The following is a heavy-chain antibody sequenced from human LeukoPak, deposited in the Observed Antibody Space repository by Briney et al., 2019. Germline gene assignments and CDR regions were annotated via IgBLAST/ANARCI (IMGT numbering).Heavy chain of an antibody. J-gene: IGHJ4*02. CDR3: ARTGTGAFDY. V-gene: IGHV4-59*08. Sequence: SETLSLTCTVSGASISGYYWSWIRQPPGKGLEWIGFVYYSGSTNYSPSLKSRATISIDTSKNQFSLRLSSVTAADTAVYYCARTGTGAFDYWGQGTLVTVSS. CDR2: VYYSGST. D-gene: IGHD1-1*01. CDR1: GASISGYY.